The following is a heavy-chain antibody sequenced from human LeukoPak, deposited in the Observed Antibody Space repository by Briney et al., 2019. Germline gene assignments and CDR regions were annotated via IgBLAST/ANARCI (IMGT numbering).Heavy chain of an antibody. D-gene: IGHD6-13*01. J-gene: IGHJ6*02. Sequence: ASVKVSCKASGGTFSSYAISWVRQAPGQGLEWMGGIIPIFGTANYAQKFQGRVTITADESTSTAYMELSSLRSKDTAVYYCASVHTAAGTYYYYGMDVWGQGTTVTVSS. CDR1: GGTFSSYA. CDR2: IIPIFGTA. CDR3: ASVHTAAGTYYYYGMDV. V-gene: IGHV1-69*13.